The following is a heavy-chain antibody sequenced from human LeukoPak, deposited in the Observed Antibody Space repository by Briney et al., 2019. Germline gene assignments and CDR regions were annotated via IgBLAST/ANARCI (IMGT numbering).Heavy chain of an antibody. CDR1: GFTFSSYA. CDR2: IWYDGSNT. Sequence: GGSLRPSCAASGFTFSSYAMSWVRQAPGKGLEWVAMIWYDGSNTYYADSVKGRFTISRDNSKNTLFLQMDSLRAEDTAVYYCARDRSTTHFDYWGQGTLVTVSS. V-gene: IGHV3-33*08. J-gene: IGHJ4*02. D-gene: IGHD5/OR15-5a*01. CDR3: ARDRSTTHFDY.